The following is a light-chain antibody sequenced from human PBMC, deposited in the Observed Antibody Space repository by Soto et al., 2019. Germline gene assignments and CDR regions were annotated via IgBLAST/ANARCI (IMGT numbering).Light chain of an antibody. J-gene: IGKJ5*01. CDR1: QSLLHSNGHNY. Sequence: EIVVTQSPLSLPVTPGEPASISCRSSQSLLHSNGHNYLEWYLQKPGQSPQLLIYLGSNRASGVPDRFSGRGSGTDFTLKISRVEAEDVGVYYCMQALQSWTFGQGTRLEIK. V-gene: IGKV2-28*01. CDR3: MQALQSWT. CDR2: LGS.